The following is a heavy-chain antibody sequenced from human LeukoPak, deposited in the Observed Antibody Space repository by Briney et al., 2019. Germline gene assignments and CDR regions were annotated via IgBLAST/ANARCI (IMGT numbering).Heavy chain of an antibody. CDR1: VGTFSSYA. D-gene: IGHD4-11*01. CDR3: ARETSNYSPTFDY. V-gene: IGHV1-69*04. J-gene: IGHJ4*02. Sequence: ASVKVSCKASVGTFSSYAISLVRQAPGQGLEWMGRIIPILGIANYAQKFQGRVTITADKSTSTAYMELSSLRSEDTAVYYCARETSNYSPTFDYWGQGTLVTVSS. CDR2: IIPILGIA.